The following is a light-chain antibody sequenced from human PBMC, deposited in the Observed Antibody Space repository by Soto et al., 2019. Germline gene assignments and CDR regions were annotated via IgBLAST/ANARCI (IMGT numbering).Light chain of an antibody. V-gene: IGKV3-20*01. Sequence: EIMLTQSPGTLSLSPGERATLSCRASQSVSSSFLAWYQQKPGQAPRLLIYGASSRATGIPDRFSGSGSGTDFTLTISRLEPEYFAMDLCQHYGTSLWTFGQGTKVEIK. CDR3: QHYGTSLWT. J-gene: IGKJ1*01. CDR2: GAS. CDR1: QSVSSSF.